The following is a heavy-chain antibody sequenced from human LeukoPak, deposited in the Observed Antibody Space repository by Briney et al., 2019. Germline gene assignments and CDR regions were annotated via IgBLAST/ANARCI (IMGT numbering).Heavy chain of an antibody. D-gene: IGHD6-19*01. V-gene: IGHV4-38-2*02. CDR3: ARDRYSSGWYDPY. CDR1: GYSISSGYY. J-gene: IGHJ4*02. Sequence: SETLSLTCTVSGYSISSGYYWGWIRQPPGKGLEWIGSIYHGGSTYYNPSLKSRVTISVDTSKNQFSLKLSSVTAADTAVYYCARDRYSSGWYDPYWGQGTLVTVSS. CDR2: IYHGGST.